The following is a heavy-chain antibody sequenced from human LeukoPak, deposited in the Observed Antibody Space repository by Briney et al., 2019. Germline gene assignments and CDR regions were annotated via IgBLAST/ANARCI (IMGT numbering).Heavy chain of an antibody. V-gene: IGHV4-34*01. J-gene: IGHJ6*03. CDR2: INHSGST. CDR1: GGSFSSYY. CDR3: AREVDAGYCSSTSCYAPHYYYYYMDV. Sequence: SETLSLTCAVYGGSFSSYYWSWIRQPPGKGLEWIGEINHSGSTDYNPSLKSRVIISVDTSKNQFSLRLSSVTAADTAVYYCAREVDAGYCSSTSCYAPHYYYYYMDVWGKGTTVTVSS. D-gene: IGHD2-2*01.